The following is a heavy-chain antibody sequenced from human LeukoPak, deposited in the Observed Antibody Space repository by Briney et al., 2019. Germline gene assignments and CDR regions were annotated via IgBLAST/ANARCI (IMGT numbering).Heavy chain of an antibody. D-gene: IGHD4-11*01. CDR1: GFTFSSYA. J-gene: IGHJ4*02. Sequence: SGGSLRLSCAASGFTFSSYAMHWVRQAPGKGLEWVAVISYDGSNKYYADSVKGRFTISRDNSKNTLYLQMNSLRAEDTAVYYCARDHDYSNYVVYWGQGTLVTVSS. V-gene: IGHV3-30-3*01. CDR3: ARDHDYSNYVVY. CDR2: ISYDGSNK.